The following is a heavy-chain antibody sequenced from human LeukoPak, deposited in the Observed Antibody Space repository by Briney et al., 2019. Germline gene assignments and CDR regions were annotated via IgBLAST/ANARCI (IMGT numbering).Heavy chain of an antibody. Sequence: GGSLRLSCAASGLTFSDYGVSWVRQAPGKGLEWVSSISSTGGTTYYADSVKGRFTISRDNSKNTLFLQVNSLRAEDTAIYYCAKNGDRGAYCSGGSCYPYYYYYMDVWGKGTTVTISS. J-gene: IGHJ6*03. CDR1: GLTFSDYG. D-gene: IGHD2-15*01. V-gene: IGHV3-23*01. CDR3: AKNGDRGAYCSGGSCYPYYYYYMDV. CDR2: ISSTGGTT.